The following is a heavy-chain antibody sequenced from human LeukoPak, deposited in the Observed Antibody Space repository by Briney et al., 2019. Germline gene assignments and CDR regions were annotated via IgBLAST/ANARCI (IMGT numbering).Heavy chain of an antibody. CDR3: AKNLYYYDSSGHLFDY. Sequence: PGGTLRLSCAASGFTFNTYGMSWVRQAPGKGLEWVSSISSSSSYIYYADSVKGRFTVSRDNSKNTLYLQMNSLRAEDTAVYYCAKNLYYYDSSGHLFDYWGQGTLVTVSS. V-gene: IGHV3-21*01. CDR1: GFTFNTYG. D-gene: IGHD3-22*01. J-gene: IGHJ4*02. CDR2: ISSSSSYI.